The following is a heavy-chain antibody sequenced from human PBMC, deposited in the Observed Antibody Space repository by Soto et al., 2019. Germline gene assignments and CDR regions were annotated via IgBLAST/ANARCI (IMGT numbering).Heavy chain of an antibody. CDR2: IYWDDDK. CDR1: GFSLSTSGVG. Sequence: QITLKESGPTLVKPTQTLTLTCTFSGFSLSTSGVGVGWIRQPPGKALEWLALIYWDDDKRYSPSLKSRLTITKDTSKNQVVLTMTNLDPVDXGXXYXAHXXXXXXPSVTXXXFDIWGQGTMVTVSS. D-gene: IGHD5-18*01. V-gene: IGHV2-5*02. CDR3: AHXXXXXXPSVTXXXFDI. J-gene: IGHJ3*02.